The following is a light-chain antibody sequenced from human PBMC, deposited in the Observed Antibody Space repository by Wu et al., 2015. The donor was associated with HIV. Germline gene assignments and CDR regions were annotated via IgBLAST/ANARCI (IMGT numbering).Light chain of an antibody. V-gene: IGKV1-12*01. CDR2: GAS. CDR3: QQCNSFPLT. Sequence: DIQMTQSPSFVTASVGDRVTITCRASQGISSWLAWYQRKPGQAPKLLISGASTLETGVPARFRGSGSGTDFTLTITSLQPEDFATYFCQQCNSFPLTFGRGTKVEIK. CDR1: QGISSW. J-gene: IGKJ4*01.